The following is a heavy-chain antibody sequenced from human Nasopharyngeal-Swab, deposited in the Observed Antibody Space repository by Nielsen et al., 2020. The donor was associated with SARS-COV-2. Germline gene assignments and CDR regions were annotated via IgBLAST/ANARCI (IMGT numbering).Heavy chain of an antibody. J-gene: IGHJ4*02. CDR1: GGTFSSYA. V-gene: IGHV1-69*13. Sequence: SVKVSCKASGGTFSSYAISWVRQAPGQGLEWMGGIIPIFGTANYAQKFQGRVTITADESTSTAYMELSSLRSEDTAVYYCARDDPESPTVGAWYFDYWGQGTLVTVSS. CDR2: IIPIFGTA. D-gene: IGHD4-17*01. CDR3: ARDDPESPTVGAWYFDY.